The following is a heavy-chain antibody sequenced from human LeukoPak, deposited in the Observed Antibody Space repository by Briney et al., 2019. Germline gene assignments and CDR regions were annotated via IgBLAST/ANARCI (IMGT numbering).Heavy chain of an antibody. Sequence: QPGRSLRLSCAASGFTFSSYAMHWVRQAPGKGLEWVAVISYDGSNKYYADSVKGRFTISRDNSKNTLYLQMNSLRAEDTAVYYCARDPKGYGSARGYFDYWGQGTLVTVSS. CDR2: ISYDGSNK. V-gene: IGHV3-30*04. CDR3: ARDPKGYGSARGYFDY. CDR1: GFTFSSYA. D-gene: IGHD3-10*01. J-gene: IGHJ4*02.